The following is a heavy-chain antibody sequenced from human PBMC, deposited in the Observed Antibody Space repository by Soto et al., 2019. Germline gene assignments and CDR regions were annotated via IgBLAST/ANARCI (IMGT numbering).Heavy chain of an antibody. V-gene: IGHV4-31*03. CDR3: AREVVVAATMFGFDP. CDR1: GGSISSGGYY. CDR2: IYYSGST. J-gene: IGHJ5*02. D-gene: IGHD2-15*01. Sequence: SETLSLTCTVSGGSISSGGYYRSWIRQHPGKGLEWIGYIYYSGSTYYNPSLKSRVTISVDTSKNQFSLKLSSVTAADTAVYYCAREVVVAATMFGFDPWGQGTLVTVSS.